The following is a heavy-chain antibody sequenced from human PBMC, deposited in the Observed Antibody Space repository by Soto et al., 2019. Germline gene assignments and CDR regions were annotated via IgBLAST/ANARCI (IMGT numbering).Heavy chain of an antibody. CDR3: ARARAVAGIRWFDP. D-gene: IGHD6-19*01. Sequence: SETLSLTCTVSGGSISSYYWSWIRQPPGKGLEWIEYIYYSGSTNYNPSLKSRVTISVDTSKNQFSLKLSSVTAADTAVYYCARARAVAGIRWFDPWGQGTLVTVSS. V-gene: IGHV4-59*01. CDR2: IYYSGST. CDR1: GGSISSYY. J-gene: IGHJ5*02.